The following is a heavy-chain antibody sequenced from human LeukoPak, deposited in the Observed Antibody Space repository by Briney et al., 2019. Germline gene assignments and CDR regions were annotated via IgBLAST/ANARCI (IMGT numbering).Heavy chain of an antibody. Sequence: RSLRLSCAASGFTFSSYAMHWVRQAPGEGLEWVAVISYDGSNKYYADSVKGRFTISRDNSKNTLYLQMNSLRAEDTAVYYCARRNYYDSSGMIFDYWGQGTLVTVSS. CDR2: ISYDGSNK. CDR1: GFTFSSYA. J-gene: IGHJ4*02. V-gene: IGHV3-30-3*01. CDR3: ARRNYYDSSGMIFDY. D-gene: IGHD3-22*01.